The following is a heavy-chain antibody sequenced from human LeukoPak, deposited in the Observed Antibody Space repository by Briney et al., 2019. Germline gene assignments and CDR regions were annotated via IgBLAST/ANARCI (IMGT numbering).Heavy chain of an antibody. CDR2: IYYSGST. D-gene: IGHD3-10*01. CDR3: ARGFATMVRGVVLDF. CDR1: GGSIRSSNYY. Sequence: SETLSLTCTVSGGSIRSSNYYWGWIRQPPGRGLEWIGIIYYSGSTNYNPSLKSRVTISVDTSKNQFSLKLSSVTAADTAVYYCARGFATMVRGVVLDFWGQGTLVTVSS. V-gene: IGHV4-39*01. J-gene: IGHJ4*02.